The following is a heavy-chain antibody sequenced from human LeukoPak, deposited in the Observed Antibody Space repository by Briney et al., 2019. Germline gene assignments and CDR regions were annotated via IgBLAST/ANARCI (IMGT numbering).Heavy chain of an antibody. CDR3: ERDSPIYDFWSVYSDGNAFDI. CDR2: ISAYNGNT. Sequence: ASVKVSCKASGYTFTSYGISWVRQAPGQGLEWVGWISAYNGNTNYAQKLQGRVTMTTDKSTSTASMELSSLRSEETAVYYCERDSPIYDFWSVYSDGNAFDIWGQGTMVTVSS. CDR1: GYTFTSYG. D-gene: IGHD3-3*01. V-gene: IGHV1-18*01. J-gene: IGHJ3*02.